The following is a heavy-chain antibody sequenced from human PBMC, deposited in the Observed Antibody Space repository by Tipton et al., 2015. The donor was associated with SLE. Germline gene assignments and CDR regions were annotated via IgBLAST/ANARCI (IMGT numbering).Heavy chain of an antibody. D-gene: IGHD6-19*01. CDR3: ARVEYSSGWYDAFDI. V-gene: IGHV4-59*11. CDR2: IYYSGST. J-gene: IGHJ3*02. CDR1: GGSISSHY. Sequence: TLSLTCTVSGGSISSHYWSWIRQPPGKGLEWIGYIYYSGSTNYNPSLKSRVTISVDTSKNQFSLKLSSVTAADTAVYYCARVEYSSGWYDAFDIWGQGTMVTVSS.